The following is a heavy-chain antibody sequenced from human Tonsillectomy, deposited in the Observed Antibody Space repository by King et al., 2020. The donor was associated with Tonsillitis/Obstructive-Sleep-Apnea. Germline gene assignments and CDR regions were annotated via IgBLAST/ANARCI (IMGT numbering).Heavy chain of an antibody. Sequence: QVQLVQSGAEVKKPGASVKVSCKASGYTFTDYYMHWVRQAPGQGLEWMGWINPHSGGTNYAQKFQGCVTITRDTSISTAYMELSRLRSDDTAVYYCARALTSYLDYWGQGALVTVSS. J-gene: IGHJ4*02. CDR3: ARALTSYLDY. CDR2: INPHSGGT. V-gene: IGHV1-2*04. CDR1: GYTFTDYY.